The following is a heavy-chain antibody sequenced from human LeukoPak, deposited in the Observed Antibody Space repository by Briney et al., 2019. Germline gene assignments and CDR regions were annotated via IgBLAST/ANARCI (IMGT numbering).Heavy chain of an antibody. J-gene: IGHJ4*02. CDR3: ASAYYYDSSGYYPFDY. Sequence: ASVKVSCKASGYIFTNYYMHWVRQAPGQGHEWMGIINPSGGSTIYAQKFHGRVTMTRDTSPSTGYSELSSLRSEDTAVYYCASAYYYDSSGYYPFDYWGQGTLVTVSS. CDR2: INPSGGST. V-gene: IGHV1-46*01. D-gene: IGHD3-22*01. CDR1: GYIFTNYY.